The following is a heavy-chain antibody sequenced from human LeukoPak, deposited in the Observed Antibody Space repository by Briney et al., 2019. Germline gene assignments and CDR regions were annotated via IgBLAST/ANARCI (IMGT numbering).Heavy chain of an antibody. V-gene: IGHV3-30*04. J-gene: IGHJ6*02. CDR1: GFIFSSYA. CDR2: ISSDGRHI. D-gene: IGHD2-21*01. CDR3: ARCGGTCSLPSTSAMDV. Sequence: GGSLRLSCAASGFIFSSYAVHWVRQAPGKGLEWVAVISSDGRHIFYADSVKSRFTISRDNSKNTPYLQMNSLRAEDTALYLCARCGGTCSLPSTSAMDVWGQGTTVTVS.